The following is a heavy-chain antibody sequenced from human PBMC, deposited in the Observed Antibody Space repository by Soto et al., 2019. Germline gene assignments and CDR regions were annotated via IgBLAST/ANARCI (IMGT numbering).Heavy chain of an antibody. D-gene: IGHD2-8*01. J-gene: IGHJ4*02. CDR1: GGSISSSSYY. CDR2: MYSSGNT. Sequence: LSLTCSVSGGSISSSSYYWGWIRQPPGKGLEWIGSMYSSGNTYYNPSLKSRVTISADMSKNHFSLKLSSVTAVDTAVYYCSEAESPDTAYFSLYWGQGTPVTVSS. CDR3: SEAESPDTAYFSLY. V-gene: IGHV4-39*02.